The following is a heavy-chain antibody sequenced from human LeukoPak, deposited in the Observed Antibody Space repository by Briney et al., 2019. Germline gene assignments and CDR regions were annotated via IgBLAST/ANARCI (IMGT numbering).Heavy chain of an antibody. Sequence: ASVKVSCKASGYTFTGYYMHWVRQAPGQGLEWMGWINPNSGGTNYAQKFQGRVTMTRDTSISTAYMELSRLRSDDTAVYYCARGGDYGDLPPRLAFDIWGQGTMVTVSS. CDR3: ARGGDYGDLPPRLAFDI. D-gene: IGHD4-17*01. J-gene: IGHJ3*02. CDR1: GYTFTGYY. V-gene: IGHV1-2*02. CDR2: INPNSGGT.